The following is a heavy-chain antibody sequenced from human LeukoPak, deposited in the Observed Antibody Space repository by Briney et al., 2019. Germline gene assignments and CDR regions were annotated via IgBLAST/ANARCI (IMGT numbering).Heavy chain of an antibody. V-gene: IGHV3-33*01. CDR1: GFTFSSYG. D-gene: IGHD3-10*01. Sequence: GGSLRLSCAASGFTFSSYGMHWVRQAPGKGLEWVAVIWYDGSNKYYADSVKGRFTISRDNSKNTLYLQMNSLRAEDTAVYYCASSLGGSYYFDYWGQGTLVTVSS. CDR2: IWYDGSNK. CDR3: ASSLGGSYYFDY. J-gene: IGHJ4*02.